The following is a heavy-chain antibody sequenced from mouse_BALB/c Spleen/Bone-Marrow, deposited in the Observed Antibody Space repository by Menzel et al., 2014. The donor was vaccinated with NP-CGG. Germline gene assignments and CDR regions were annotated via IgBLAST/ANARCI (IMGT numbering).Heavy chain of an antibody. Sequence: VQLQQSGAELVRPGSSVKISCKASGYAFSSYWMSWVKQRPGQGLEWIGQIYPGDGDTNYNGKFKGKATLTADKSSSTASMQLSSLTSEDSAVYFCARWLPAMDYWGQGTSVTVSS. V-gene: IGHV1-80*01. CDR3: ARWLPAMDY. D-gene: IGHD2-2*01. J-gene: IGHJ4*01. CDR2: IYPGDGDT. CDR1: GYAFSSYW.